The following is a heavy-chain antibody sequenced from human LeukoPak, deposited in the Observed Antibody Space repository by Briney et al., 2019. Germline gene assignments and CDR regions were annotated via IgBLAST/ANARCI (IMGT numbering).Heavy chain of an antibody. CDR2: IYISGRT. V-gene: IGHV4-4*07. CDR1: GGSISSYY. Sequence: SGTLSLTCTVSGGSISSYYWSWIRQPAGKGLEWIGRIYISGRTNYNPSLKSRVTMSVDTSKNQFSLQLTSVTAADSAVYYCARDRDAFDIWGQGTMVTVSS. CDR3: ARDRDAFDI. D-gene: IGHD3-10*01. J-gene: IGHJ3*02.